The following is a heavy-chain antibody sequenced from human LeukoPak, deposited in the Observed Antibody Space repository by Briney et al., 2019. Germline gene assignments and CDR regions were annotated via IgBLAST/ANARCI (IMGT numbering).Heavy chain of an antibody. J-gene: IGHJ4*02. Sequence: SETLSLTCTVSGGSISSSSYYWGWIRQPPGKGLEWIGSIYYSGSTYYNPSLKSRVTISVDTSKNQFSLKLSSVTAADTAVYYCARDGGTIQLWGQGTLVTVSS. V-gene: IGHV4-39*07. D-gene: IGHD5-18*01. CDR2: IYYSGST. CDR3: ARDGGTIQL. CDR1: GGSISSSSYY.